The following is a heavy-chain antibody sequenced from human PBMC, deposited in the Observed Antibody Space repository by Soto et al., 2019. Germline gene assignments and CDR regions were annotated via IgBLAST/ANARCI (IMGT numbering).Heavy chain of an antibody. CDR1: GGSIVSYY. D-gene: IGHD5-18*01. CDR2: IYYSGST. Sequence: SETLSLTCTVSGGSIVSYYCIFVRHPPGKGLEWIVYIYYSGSTNYNPSLKSRVTISVDTSKNQFSLKLSSVTAADTAVYYCARDWAPSGYSSTGLDYWGQGTLVTVSS. J-gene: IGHJ4*02. V-gene: IGHV4-59*01. CDR3: ARDWAPSGYSSTGLDY.